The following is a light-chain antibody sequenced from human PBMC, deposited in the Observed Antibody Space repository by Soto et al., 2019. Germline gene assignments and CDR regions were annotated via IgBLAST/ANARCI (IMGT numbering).Light chain of an antibody. CDR3: ISHAGSNNLGV. Sequence: QSVLTQPPSASGSPGQSVTISCTGTSSDIGGYNYVSWYQQHPGKAPQLMIYEVNKRPSGVPDRFSGSKPGNTASLTVSGVQAEDEADYYCISHAGSNNLGVFGGGTKLTVL. J-gene: IGLJ2*01. CDR2: EVN. V-gene: IGLV2-8*01. CDR1: SSDIGGYNY.